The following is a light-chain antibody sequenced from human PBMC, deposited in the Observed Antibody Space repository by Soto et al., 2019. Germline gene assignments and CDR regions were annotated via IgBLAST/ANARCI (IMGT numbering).Light chain of an antibody. CDR3: QQRNAWPRNT. CDR2: DIS. V-gene: IGKV3-11*01. J-gene: IGKJ2*01. CDR1: QSVPSY. Sequence: EIVLTQFPATLSLSPGDRATHSCMASQSVPSYLAWYQQKPGQAPRLLVYDISNRATGIPARFTGSGSGTDFTLTISSLEPEDSAVYYCQQRNAWPRNTFGQGTKLQI.